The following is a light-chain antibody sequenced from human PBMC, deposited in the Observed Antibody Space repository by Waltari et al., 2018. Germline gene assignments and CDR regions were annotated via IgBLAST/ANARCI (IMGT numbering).Light chain of an antibody. CDR2: GAS. CDR3: LQYKSYPLT. CDR1: QGISNY. Sequence: DIQMTQSPSASASVGYRVTITCRASQGISNYLAWFQQKPGKVPKRLIYGASSLQSGVPSTFSGSGSGTEFTLTISSLQPEDFATYYCLQYKSYPLTFGGGTKVEIK. V-gene: IGKV1-17*03. J-gene: IGKJ4*01.